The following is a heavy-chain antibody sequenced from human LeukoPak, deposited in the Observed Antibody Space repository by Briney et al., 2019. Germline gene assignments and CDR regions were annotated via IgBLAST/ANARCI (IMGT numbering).Heavy chain of an antibody. V-gene: IGHV1-2*02. CDR3: ARSNFWSGYYNDY. CDR2: INPNSGGT. Sequence: ASVKVSCKASGYTFTGYYMHWVRQAPGQGLEWMGWINPNSGGTNYAQKFQGRVTMTRDTSISTAYMELSRLRSDDTAVYYRARSNFWSGYYNDYWGQGTLVTVSS. CDR1: GYTFTGYY. J-gene: IGHJ4*02. D-gene: IGHD3-3*01.